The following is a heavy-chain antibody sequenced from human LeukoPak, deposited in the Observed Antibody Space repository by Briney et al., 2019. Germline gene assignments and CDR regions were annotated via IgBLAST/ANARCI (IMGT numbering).Heavy chain of an antibody. CDR3: ARRRKVVVPYRPQWEATPDDAFDI. D-gene: IGHD2-2*01. Sequence: SETLSLTCTVSGGSISSSSYYWGWIRQPPGKGLEWIGSIYYSGSTYYNPSLKSRVTISVDTSKNQFSLKLSSVTAADTAVYYCARRRKVVVPYRPQWEATPDDAFDIWGQGTMVTVSS. J-gene: IGHJ3*02. V-gene: IGHV4-39*01. CDR1: GGSISSSSYY. CDR2: IYYSGST.